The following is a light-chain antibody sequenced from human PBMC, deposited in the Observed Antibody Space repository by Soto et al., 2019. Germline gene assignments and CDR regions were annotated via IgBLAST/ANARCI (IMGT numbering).Light chain of an antibody. CDR2: GAS. V-gene: IGKV3-20*01. CDR3: QQYGSSPYT. CDR1: QSVSSNY. J-gene: IGKJ2*01. Sequence: ENVLTQSPSTLSLSPGERVTLSCRASQSVSSNYLAWYQQKPGQAPRLLIYGASVRATGIPDRFSGSGSGTDFTLTISRLEPEDFAVYYCQQYGSSPYTFGQGTKLEIK.